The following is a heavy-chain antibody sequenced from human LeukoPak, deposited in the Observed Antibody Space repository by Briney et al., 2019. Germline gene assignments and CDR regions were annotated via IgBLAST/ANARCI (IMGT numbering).Heavy chain of an antibody. Sequence: ASVKVSCKASGGTFSSYAISWVRQAPGQGLEWMGGIIPIFGTANYAQKFQGRVTITTDESTSTAYMELSSLRSEDTAVYYCIVVVPAAMRLPDWFDPWGQGTLVTVSS. J-gene: IGHJ5*02. D-gene: IGHD2-2*01. V-gene: IGHV1-69*05. CDR3: IVVVPAAMRLPDWFDP. CDR2: IIPIFGTA. CDR1: GGTFSSYA.